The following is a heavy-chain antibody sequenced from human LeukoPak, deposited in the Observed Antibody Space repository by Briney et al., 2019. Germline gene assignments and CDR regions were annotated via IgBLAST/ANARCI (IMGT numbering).Heavy chain of an antibody. J-gene: IGHJ6*03. Sequence: SETLSLTCALYGGSFSGYHWTWIRQPPGKGLEWIGEITHTGNTNYNPSLKSRATISADTSKTQFSLKLTSVTAADTAVYYCARGNLVVVAAANRAHSYMDVWAKGTTVTVSS. CDR2: ITHTGNT. V-gene: IGHV4-34*01. D-gene: IGHD2-2*01. CDR1: GGSFSGYH. CDR3: ARGNLVVVAAANRAHSYMDV.